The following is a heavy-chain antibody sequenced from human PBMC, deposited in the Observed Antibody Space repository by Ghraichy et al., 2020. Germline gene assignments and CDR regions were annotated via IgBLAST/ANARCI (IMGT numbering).Heavy chain of an antibody. CDR3: AKAVVTAIRGYYFDY. J-gene: IGHJ4*02. CDR2: ISGGGFGA. CDR1: GFIFGSYA. V-gene: IGHV3-23*01. D-gene: IGHD2-21*02. Sequence: GGSLRLSCAASGFIFGSYAMSWVRQAPGKGLEWVSVISGGGFGASYAESVKGRFTISRDNSKNTLFLQMNSLRADDTAVYYCAKAVVTAIRGYYFDYWGQGTLVTVSS.